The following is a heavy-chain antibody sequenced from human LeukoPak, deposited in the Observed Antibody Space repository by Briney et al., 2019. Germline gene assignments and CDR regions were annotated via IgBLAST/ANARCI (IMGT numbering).Heavy chain of an antibody. J-gene: IGHJ4*02. D-gene: IGHD1-1*01. V-gene: IGHV4-59*08. CDR3: TRRGRNNWGEGNDY. CDR1: AGPISSYY. Sequence: SETLSLTCTVSAGPISSYYWSWIRQPPGKGLEWIGYINDSGSTNSNPSLKSRVTMSVDTSKNQFSLKLSSVTAADTAVYYCTRRGRNNWGEGNDYWGQGTLVTVSS. CDR2: INDSGST.